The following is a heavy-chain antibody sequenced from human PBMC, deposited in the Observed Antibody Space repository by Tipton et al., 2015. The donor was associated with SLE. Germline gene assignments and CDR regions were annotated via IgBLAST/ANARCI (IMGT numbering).Heavy chain of an antibody. D-gene: IGHD2-21*01. CDR3: ARDLGSLWSRYGLDI. J-gene: IGHJ6*02. Sequence: TLSLTCTVSGCSIGNNQWSWIRQPAGRGLEWIGRAYNSGTSRYNPSLKSRVVVAMDASKNQVSLKLRSVTAADTAVYYCARDLGSLWSRYGLDIWGQGTTVTVSS. CDR1: GCSIGNNQ. CDR2: AYNSGTS. V-gene: IGHV4-4*07.